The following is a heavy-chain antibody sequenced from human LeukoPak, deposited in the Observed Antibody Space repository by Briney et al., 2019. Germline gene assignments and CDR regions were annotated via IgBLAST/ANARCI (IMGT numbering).Heavy chain of an antibody. Sequence: GGSLRLSCAASGFTFSSYSMNWVRQAPGKGVEGVSSISSSSSYIYYADSVKGRFTISRDNAKNSLYLQMNSLRAEDTAVYYCARARYGDYYYFDYWGQGTLVTVSS. CDR2: ISSSSSYI. CDR1: GFTFSSYS. J-gene: IGHJ4*02. V-gene: IGHV3-21*01. CDR3: ARARYGDYYYFDY. D-gene: IGHD4-17*01.